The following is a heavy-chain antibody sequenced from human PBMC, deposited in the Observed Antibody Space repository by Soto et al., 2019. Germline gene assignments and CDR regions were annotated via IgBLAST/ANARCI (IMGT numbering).Heavy chain of an antibody. V-gene: IGHV1-3*01. CDR1: GYTFTSYA. CDR3: ASSYSNYALIDYYYYGMDV. D-gene: IGHD4-4*01. Sequence: ASVKVSCKASGYTFTSYAMHWVRQAPGQRLEWMGWINAGNGNTKYSQKFQGRVTITRDISASTAYMELSSLRSEDTAVYYCASSYSNYALIDYYYYGMDVWGQGPTVTVSS. J-gene: IGHJ6*02. CDR2: INAGNGNT.